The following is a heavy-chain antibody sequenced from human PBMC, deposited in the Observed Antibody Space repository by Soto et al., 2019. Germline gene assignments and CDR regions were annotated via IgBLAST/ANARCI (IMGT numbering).Heavy chain of an antibody. V-gene: IGHV1-18*01. CDR2: ISAYNGNT. Sequence: QVQLVQSGAEVKKPGASVKVSCKASGYTFTSYGISWVRQAPGQGLEWMGWISAYNGNTNYAQKLQGRVTMTTDTTTSTADMELRSLRSDDTAVYYCARSRRYSGSVGRGWFGPWGQGTLVTVSS. CDR1: GYTFTSYG. D-gene: IGHD1-26*01. J-gene: IGHJ5*02. CDR3: ARSRRYSGSVGRGWFGP.